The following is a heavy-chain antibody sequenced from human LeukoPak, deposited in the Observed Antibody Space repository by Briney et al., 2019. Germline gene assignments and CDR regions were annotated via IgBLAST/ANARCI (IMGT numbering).Heavy chain of an antibody. CDR1: GGSISSYY. CDR2: IYYRGST. CDR3: ARHDPMVRGVDY. J-gene: IGHJ4*02. V-gene: IGHV4-59*08. D-gene: IGHD3-10*01. Sequence: SETLSLTCTVSGGSISSYYWSWIRQPPGKGLEWIGYIYYRGSTNYNPSLKSRVTISVDTSKNQFSLKLSSVTAADTAVYYCARHDPMVRGVDYWGQGTLVTVSS.